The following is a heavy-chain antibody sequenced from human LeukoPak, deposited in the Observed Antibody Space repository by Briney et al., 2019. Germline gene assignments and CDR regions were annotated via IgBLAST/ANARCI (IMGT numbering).Heavy chain of an antibody. D-gene: IGHD2/OR15-2a*01. Sequence: SVKVSCKASGGTFTTYAISWVRQAPGQGLEWMGRIIPILGIPQYAQKFQGRVTINADKSTSTAYMELSSLRSEDTAVYYCARLSPNNRAIDYWGQGTLVTVSS. J-gene: IGHJ4*02. CDR3: ARLSPNNRAIDY. CDR1: GGTFTTYA. CDR2: IIPILGIP. V-gene: IGHV1-69*04.